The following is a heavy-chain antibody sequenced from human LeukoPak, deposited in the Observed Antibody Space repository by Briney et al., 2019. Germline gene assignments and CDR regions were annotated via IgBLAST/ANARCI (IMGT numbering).Heavy chain of an antibody. V-gene: IGHV1-8*01. Sequence: ASVKVSCKASGYTFTSYDINWVQQATGQGLEWMGWMNPNSGNTGYAQKFQGRVTMTRNTSISTAYMELSSLRSEDTAVYYCARGSPGITGTRRGDNWFDPWGQGTLVTVSS. CDR2: MNPNSGNT. CDR1: GYTFTSYD. CDR3: ARGSPGITGTRRGDNWFDP. D-gene: IGHD1-7*01. J-gene: IGHJ5*02.